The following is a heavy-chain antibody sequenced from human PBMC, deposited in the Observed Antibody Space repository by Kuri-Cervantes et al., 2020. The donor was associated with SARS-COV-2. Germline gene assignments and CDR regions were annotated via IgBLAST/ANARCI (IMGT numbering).Heavy chain of an antibody. CDR3: SSGGGAAGTSFDY. D-gene: IGHD6-13*01. CDR2: MNPNSGNT. J-gene: IGHJ4*02. CDR1: GYTFTSYD. V-gene: IGHV1-8*01. Sequence: ASVKVSCKASGYTFTSYDINWVRQATGQGLEWMGWMNPNSGNTGYAQKFQGRVTMTRNTSISTAYMELSSLRSEGTAVYYCSSGGGAAGTSFDYWGQGTLVTVSS.